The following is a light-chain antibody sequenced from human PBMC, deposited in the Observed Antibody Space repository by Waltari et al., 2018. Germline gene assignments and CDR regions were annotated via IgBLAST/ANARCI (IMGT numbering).Light chain of an antibody. V-gene: IGLV2-8*01. CDR1: SGDIGGYNS. Sequence: QSALTQPPSASGSPGQSVTLSCTGTSGDIGGYNSVSWYQQHPGKAPKLMIYEVTNRPSGVPDRFSGSKSGNTASLTVSGLQAEDEADYYCSSFAGNNNPYVFGTGTKVSVL. J-gene: IGLJ1*01. CDR3: SSFAGNNNPYV. CDR2: EVT.